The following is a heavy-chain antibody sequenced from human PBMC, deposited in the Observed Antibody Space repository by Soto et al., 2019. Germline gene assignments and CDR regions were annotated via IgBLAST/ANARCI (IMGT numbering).Heavy chain of an antibody. Sequence: SVKVSCKASGGTFSSYAISWVRQAPGQGLEWMGGIIPIFGTANYAQKLQGRVTMTTDTSTSTAYMELRSLRSDDTAVYYCARDPASYGDYVSWFDPWGQGTLVTVSS. CDR2: IIPIFGTA. D-gene: IGHD4-17*01. CDR3: ARDPASYGDYVSWFDP. V-gene: IGHV1-69*05. CDR1: GGTFSSYA. J-gene: IGHJ5*02.